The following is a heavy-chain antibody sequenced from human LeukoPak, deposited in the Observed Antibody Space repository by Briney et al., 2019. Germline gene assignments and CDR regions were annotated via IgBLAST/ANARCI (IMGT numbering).Heavy chain of an antibody. CDR1: GFDLSTYE. Sequence: GSLRLSCAASGFDLSTYEMNWVRQAPGKGLEWIADITISGHTKNYADSVKGRFSISRDNSQRTLFLQMNSLRVEDTAMYYCVRDAQRGFDYSNSLRYWGRGTLVTVSS. J-gene: IGHJ2*01. CDR2: ITISGHTK. V-gene: IGHV3-48*03. CDR3: VRDAQRGFDYSNSLRY. D-gene: IGHD4-11*01.